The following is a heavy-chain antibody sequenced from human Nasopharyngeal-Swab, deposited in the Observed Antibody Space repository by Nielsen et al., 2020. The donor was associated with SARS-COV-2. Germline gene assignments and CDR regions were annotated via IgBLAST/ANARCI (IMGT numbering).Heavy chain of an antibody. CDR1: GYTFTSYA. Sequence: ASVKVSCKASGYTFTSYAMNWVRQAPGQGLEWMGWISTNTGNPTYAQGFTGRFVFSLDTSVSTAYLQISSLKAEDTAVYYCARDGYFDWLALSWFDPWGQGTLVTVSS. V-gene: IGHV7-4-1*02. D-gene: IGHD3-9*01. J-gene: IGHJ5*02. CDR3: ARDGYFDWLALSWFDP. CDR2: ISTNTGNP.